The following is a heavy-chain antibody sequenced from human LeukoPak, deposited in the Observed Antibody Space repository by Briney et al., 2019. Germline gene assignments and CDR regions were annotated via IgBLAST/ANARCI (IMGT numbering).Heavy chain of an antibody. CDR3: ARGATDVTRWFDP. V-gene: IGHV3-49*03. D-gene: IGHD1-1*01. J-gene: IGHJ5*02. CDR1: GFTFGDYA. CDR2: IRSKAYGETT. Sequence: GGSLRLSCTASGFTFGDYAMDWFRQAPGKGLEWVGCIRSKAYGETTEYAASVRGRFTISRDNSKSIAYLQMNSLKTEDTAVYYCARGATDVTRWFDPWGQGTRVTVSS.